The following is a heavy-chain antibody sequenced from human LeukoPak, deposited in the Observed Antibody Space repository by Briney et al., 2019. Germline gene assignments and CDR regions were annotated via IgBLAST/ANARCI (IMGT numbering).Heavy chain of an antibody. J-gene: IGHJ4*02. Sequence: GGSLRLSCAASGFIFSSYWMGWVRQAPGKGLEWVANIKQDGSEKYYVDSVKGRFTISRDNAKNSLYLQMNSLRAEDTAVYYCARGGYCYDSSGYYDYWGQGTLVTVSS. D-gene: IGHD3-22*01. CDR2: IKQDGSEK. V-gene: IGHV3-7*01. CDR3: ARGGYCYDSSGYYDY. CDR1: GFIFSSYW.